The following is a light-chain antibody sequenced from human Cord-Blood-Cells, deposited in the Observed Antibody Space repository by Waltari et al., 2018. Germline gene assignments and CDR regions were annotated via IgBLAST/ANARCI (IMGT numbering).Light chain of an antibody. Sequence: QYALTQPPSASGSPGQSVTISCTGTSSDAGGYNFVSWDQQHPGKAPKLMIYEVSKRPSGVPDRFSGSKSGNTASLTVSGLQAEDEADYYCSSYAGSNNWVFGGGTKLTVL. V-gene: IGLV2-8*01. J-gene: IGLJ3*02. CDR2: EVS. CDR1: SSDAGGYNF. CDR3: SSYAGSNNWV.